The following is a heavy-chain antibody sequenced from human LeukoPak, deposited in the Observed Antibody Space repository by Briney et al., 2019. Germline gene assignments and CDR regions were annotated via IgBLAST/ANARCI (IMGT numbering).Heavy chain of an antibody. CDR2: IYYSGST. J-gene: IGHJ3*01. CDR1: GGSTSSYF. D-gene: IGHD3-10*01. Sequence: KPSETLSLTCTVSGGSTSSYFWSWIRQPPGKGLEWIAYIYYSGSTNYNPSLKSRVTISVDTSKNQFSLKLSSVTAADTAVYYCARSATFGPDAFDFWGQGTMVTVSS. V-gene: IGHV4-59*01. CDR3: ARSATFGPDAFDF.